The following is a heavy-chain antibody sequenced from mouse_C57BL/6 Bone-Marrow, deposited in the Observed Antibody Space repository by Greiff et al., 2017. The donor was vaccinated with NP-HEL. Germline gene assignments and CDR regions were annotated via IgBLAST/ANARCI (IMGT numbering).Heavy chain of an antibody. Sequence: QVQLQQSGAELVKPGASVKLSCKASGYTFTSYWMQWVKQRPGQGLEWIGEIDPSDSYTNYNQKFKGKATLTVDTSSGTAYMQLSSLTSEDSAVYYCAREGTTVEFAYWGQGTLVTVSA. V-gene: IGHV1-50*01. J-gene: IGHJ3*01. CDR1: GYTFTSYW. D-gene: IGHD1-1*01. CDR2: IDPSDSYT. CDR3: AREGTTVEFAY.